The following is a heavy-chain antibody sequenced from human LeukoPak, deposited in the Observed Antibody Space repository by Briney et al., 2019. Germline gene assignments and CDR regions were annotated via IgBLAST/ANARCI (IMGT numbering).Heavy chain of an antibody. CDR2: INPNSGGT. D-gene: IGHD6-19*01. V-gene: IGHV1-2*04. CDR1: GYTFTGYY. J-gene: IGHJ5*02. Sequence: ASVKVSCKASGYTFTGYYMHWVRQAPGQGLEWMGWINPNSGGTNYAQKFQGWVTMTRDTSISTAYMELSRLRSDDTAVYYCASQLYSSGRHPRDWFDPWGQGTLVTVSS. CDR3: ASQLYSSGRHPRDWFDP.